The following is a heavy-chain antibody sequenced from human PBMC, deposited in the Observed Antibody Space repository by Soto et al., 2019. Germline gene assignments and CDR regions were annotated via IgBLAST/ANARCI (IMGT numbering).Heavy chain of an antibody. CDR3: ARVTLDSGSSGAFDI. Sequence: QVQLVQSGAEVKKPGSSVKVSCNASGVTFSSYAISWVRQAPGQGLEWMGGIIPIFGTANYAQKFQGRVTITADKSTSTAYMELSSLRSEDTAVYYCARVTLDSGSSGAFDIWVQGTMVTVSS. V-gene: IGHV1-69*06. J-gene: IGHJ3*02. CDR1: GVTFSSYA. D-gene: IGHD1-26*01. CDR2: IIPIFGTA.